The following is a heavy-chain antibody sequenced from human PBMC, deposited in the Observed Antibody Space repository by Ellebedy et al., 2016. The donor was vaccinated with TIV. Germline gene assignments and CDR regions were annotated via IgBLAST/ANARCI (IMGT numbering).Heavy chain of an antibody. CDR2: INPNSGGT. CDR1: GYTFTGYY. V-gene: IGHV1-2*04. CDR3: AREGYSSGNGRAPFDY. J-gene: IGHJ4*02. Sequence: AASVQVSCKASGYTFTGYYMHWVRQAPGQGLAWMGWINPNSGGTNYAQKFQGWVTMTRDTSISTAYMELSRLRSDDTAVYYCAREGYSSGNGRAPFDYWGQGTLVTVSS. D-gene: IGHD6-19*01.